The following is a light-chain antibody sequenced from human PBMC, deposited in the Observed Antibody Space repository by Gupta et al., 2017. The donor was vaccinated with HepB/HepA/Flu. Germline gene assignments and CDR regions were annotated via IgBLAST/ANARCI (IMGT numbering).Light chain of an antibody. CDR3: ATWDASLSGWV. CDR1: SSNIGTNS. J-gene: IGLJ3*02. Sequence: QSVLTHPPSVSGTPAQRVTISCSGSSSNIGTNSVYWFQELPGTAPKLLIHRNSERPSGVPDRFSGAKSGTSGSLAISGLRSEDEADYYCATWDASLSGWVFGGGTKLTVL. CDR2: RNS. V-gene: IGLV1-47*01.